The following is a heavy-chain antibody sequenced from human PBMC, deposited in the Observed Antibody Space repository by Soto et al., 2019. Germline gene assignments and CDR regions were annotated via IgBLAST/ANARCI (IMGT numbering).Heavy chain of an antibody. CDR1: GFTFSGSA. V-gene: IGHV3-73*01. Sequence: GGSLRLSCAASGFTFSGSAMHWVRQASGKGLEWVGRIRSKANSYATAYAASVKGRFTISRDDSKNTAYLQMNSLKTEDTAVYYCTTQYSSGWYVAFDIWGQGTMVTVSS. CDR3: TTQYSSGWYVAFDI. J-gene: IGHJ3*02. D-gene: IGHD6-19*01. CDR2: IRSKANSYAT.